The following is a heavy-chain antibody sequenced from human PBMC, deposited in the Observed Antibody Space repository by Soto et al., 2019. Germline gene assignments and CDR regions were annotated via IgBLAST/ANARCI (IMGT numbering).Heavy chain of an antibody. D-gene: IGHD1-7*01. V-gene: IGHV3-15*07. Sequence: GGSLRLSCAASGFTFSNAWMNWVPPAPGKGLEWVGRIKSKTDGGTTDYAAPVKGRFTISRDDSKNTLYLQMNSLKTEDTAVYYCTTDPDWYNWNYVLPWFDPWGQGTLVTVSS. J-gene: IGHJ5*02. CDR3: TTDPDWYNWNYVLPWFDP. CDR2: IKSKTDGGTT. CDR1: GFTFSNAW.